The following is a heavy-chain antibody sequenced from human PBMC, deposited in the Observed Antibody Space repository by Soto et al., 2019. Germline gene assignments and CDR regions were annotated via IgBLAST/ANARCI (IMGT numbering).Heavy chain of an antibody. CDR1: GFAFNSYS. D-gene: IGHD6-25*01. CDR2: ISSGSSII. CDR3: ARVVSGYHVDYGMDV. V-gene: IGHV3-48*02. Sequence: EVQLVESGGGLVQPGGSLSLSCAASGFAFNSYSVNWVRQAPGKGLEWVSYISSGSSIIYYADSVKGRFTISRDDAKNSLYLQMNSLRDEDTAVYYCARVVSGYHVDYGMDVWGQGTTVTVSS. J-gene: IGHJ6*02.